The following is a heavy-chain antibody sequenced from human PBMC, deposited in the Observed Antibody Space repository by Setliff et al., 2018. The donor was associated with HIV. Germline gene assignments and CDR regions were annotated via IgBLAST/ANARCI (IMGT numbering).Heavy chain of an antibody. CDR2: IYYTGRT. J-gene: IGHJ5*02. D-gene: IGHD2-15*01. CDR3: ARKKGNYCSDDNCQNWFAP. Sequence: PSETLSLTCTVSGGSISSYCWNWIRQSPGRGLEWIGFIYYTGRTYYNPSLKSRVTISVDTSKNQFSLKLSSVTAADTAVYYCARKKGNYCSDDNCQNWFAPWGQGTLVTVSS. CDR1: GGSISSYC. V-gene: IGHV4-59*04.